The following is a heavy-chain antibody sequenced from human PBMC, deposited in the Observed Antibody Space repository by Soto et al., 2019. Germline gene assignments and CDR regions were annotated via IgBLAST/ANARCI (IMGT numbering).Heavy chain of an antibody. CDR2: ISSSGSTI. D-gene: IGHD2-2*01. V-gene: IGHV3-11*01. CDR1: GLPFSDYY. J-gene: IGHJ4*02. Sequence: PGGSLGLSCAASGLPFSDYYMSWIRQAPGQGLEWVSYISSSGSTIYYADSVKGRFTISRDNAKNSLYLQMNSLRAEDTAVYYCAREDCSSTSCYGGAFDYWGQGTLVTVSS. CDR3: AREDCSSTSCYGGAFDY.